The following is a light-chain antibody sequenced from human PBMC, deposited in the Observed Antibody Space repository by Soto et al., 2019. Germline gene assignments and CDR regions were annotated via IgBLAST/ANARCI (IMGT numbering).Light chain of an antibody. V-gene: IGKV3-11*02. CDR2: DAS. CDR3: QQCSNWPRT. Sequence: EIVLTQSPATLSLSPGERATLSCRASQRVSSYLAWYQQKPGQAPSLLLYDASNRATGIPARFSGSGSGRDFTLTISSLQPEDFAVYYRQQCSNWPRTFGQATKVEIK. CDR1: QRVSSY. J-gene: IGKJ1*01.